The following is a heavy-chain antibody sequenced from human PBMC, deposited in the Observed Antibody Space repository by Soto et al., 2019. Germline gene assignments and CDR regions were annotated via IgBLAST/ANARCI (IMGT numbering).Heavy chain of an antibody. CDR2: INAGNGNT. D-gene: IGHD3-22*01. CDR1: GYTFTSYA. J-gene: IGHJ3*02. CDR3: AKDRTITMIVVPHAFDI. V-gene: IGHV1-3*01. Sequence: GASVKVSCKASGYTFTSYAMHWVRQAPGQRLEWMGWINAGNGNTKYSQKFQGRVTITRDTSASTAYMELSSLRAEDTAVYYCAKDRTITMIVVPHAFDIWGRGTMLTVSS.